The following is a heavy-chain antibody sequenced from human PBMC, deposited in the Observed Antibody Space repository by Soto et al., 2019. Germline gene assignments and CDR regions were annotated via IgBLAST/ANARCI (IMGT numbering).Heavy chain of an antibody. V-gene: IGHV4-59*08. J-gene: IGHJ6*02. CDR1: SGPDRSHN. CDR3: VRQGIDYLHGLVDV. Sequence: QVQLQQSGPRLVKPSETLSLTCTVSSGPDRSHNWGWIRQPPGRGLEWIGYVYYTGDTAYNPSLRSRVSQSADTSTNEISLTLSSVTAADTAVYYCVRQGIDYLHGLVDVWGQGTTVSVSS. D-gene: IGHD4-17*01. CDR2: VYYTGDT.